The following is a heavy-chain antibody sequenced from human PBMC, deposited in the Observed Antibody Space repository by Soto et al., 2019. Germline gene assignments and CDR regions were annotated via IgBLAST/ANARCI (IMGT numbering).Heavy chain of an antibody. D-gene: IGHD6-6*01. Sequence: GGSLRLSCAASGFTFSSYSMNWVRQAPGKGLEWVSSISSSSSYIYYADSVKGRFTISRDNAKNSLYLQRNSLRAEDTAVYYCASEYSSSSGFGYYGMDVWGQGTTVTVSS. J-gene: IGHJ6*02. CDR1: GFTFSSYS. V-gene: IGHV3-21*01. CDR2: ISSSSSYI. CDR3: ASEYSSSSGFGYYGMDV.